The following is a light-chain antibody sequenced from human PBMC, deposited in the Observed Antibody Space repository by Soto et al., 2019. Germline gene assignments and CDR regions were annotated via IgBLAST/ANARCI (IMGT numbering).Light chain of an antibody. CDR1: NSNIGNNY. V-gene: IGLV1-51*01. Sequence: QSVLTQPPSVSAAPGQKVTISCSGSNSNIGNNYVSWYQQLPGTAPKLLIYDNGMRPSGIPDRFSGSKSGASATLGITGLQTGDEADYYCGTWDHGLSSVVFGGGTKVTVL. J-gene: IGLJ2*01. CDR3: GTWDHGLSSVV. CDR2: DNG.